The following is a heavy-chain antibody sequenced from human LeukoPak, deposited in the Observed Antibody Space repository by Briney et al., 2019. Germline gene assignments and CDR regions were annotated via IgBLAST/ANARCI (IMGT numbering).Heavy chain of an antibody. J-gene: IGHJ4*02. CDR3: AREAGSSQPG. V-gene: IGHV3-48*01. D-gene: IGHD6-6*01. CDR2: ISSSSTI. CDR1: GFTFSSYS. Sequence: GGSLRLSCAASGFTFSSYSMNWVRQAPGKGLEWVSYISSSSTIYYADSVKGRFTISRDNAKNSLYLQMNSLRAEDTAVYYCAREAGSSQPGWGQGTLVTVSS.